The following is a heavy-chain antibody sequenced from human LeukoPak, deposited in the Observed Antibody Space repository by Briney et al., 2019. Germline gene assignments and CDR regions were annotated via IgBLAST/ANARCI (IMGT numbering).Heavy chain of an antibody. CDR2: ILSDGRQK. J-gene: IGHJ4*02. CDR1: GFTFNNYA. D-gene: IGHD2-15*01. Sequence: GGSLRLSCEGSGFTFNNYAFHWVRRAPGKGLEWLAIILSDGRQKYYADSVKGRLIISRDNSNNTSYLQLNRLTTEDTAMYFCARAPKGHYCSGSACYRADSWGQGTLLIVSS. V-gene: IGHV3-30*04. CDR3: ARAPKGHYCSGSACYRADS.